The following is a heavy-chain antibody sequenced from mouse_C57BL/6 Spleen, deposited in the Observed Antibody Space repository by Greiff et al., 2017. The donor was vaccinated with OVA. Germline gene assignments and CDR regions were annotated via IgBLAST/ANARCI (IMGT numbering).Heavy chain of an antibody. CDR1: GYSFTGYY. Sequence: DVQLQESGPELVKPGASVKISCKASGYSFTGYYMNWVKQSPEKSLEWIGEINPSTGGTTYNQKFKAKATLTVDKSSSTAYMQLKSLTSEDSAVYYCARGSTVVATRYFDVWGTGTTVTVSS. V-gene: IGHV1-42*01. D-gene: IGHD1-1*01. J-gene: IGHJ1*03. CDR3: ARGSTVVATRYFDV. CDR2: INPSTGGT.